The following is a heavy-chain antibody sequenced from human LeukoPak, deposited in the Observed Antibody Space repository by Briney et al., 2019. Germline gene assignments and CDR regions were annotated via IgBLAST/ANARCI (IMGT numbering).Heavy chain of an antibody. CDR1: GGSISSYY. CDR2: IYTSGST. Sequence: SETLSLTCTVSGGSISSYYWSWIRQPAGKGLEWIGRIYTSGSTNYNPSLKSRVTMSVDTSKNQFSLKLSSVTAADTAVYYCARVRYGSSSSYFDYWGQGTLVTVSS. J-gene: IGHJ4*02. V-gene: IGHV4-4*07. CDR3: ARVRYGSSSSYFDY. D-gene: IGHD6-6*01.